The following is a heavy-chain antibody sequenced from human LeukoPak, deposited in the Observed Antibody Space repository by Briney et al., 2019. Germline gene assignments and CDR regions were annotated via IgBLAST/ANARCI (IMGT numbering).Heavy chain of an antibody. J-gene: IGHJ1*01. CDR3: ARGFRQPVPQH. D-gene: IGHD6-13*01. CDR2: INTNTGNP. V-gene: IGHV7-4-1*02. Sequence: ASVKVSCKASGYTFSNYFMNWVRQAPGQGLEWMGWINTNTGNPTYAQGFTGRFVFSLDTSVSTAYLQISSLKAEDTAVYYCARGFRQPVPQHWGQGTLVTVSS. CDR1: GYTFSNYF.